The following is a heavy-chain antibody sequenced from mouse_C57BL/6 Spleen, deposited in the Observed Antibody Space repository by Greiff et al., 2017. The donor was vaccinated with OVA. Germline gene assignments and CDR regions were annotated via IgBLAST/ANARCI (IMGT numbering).Heavy chain of an antibody. CDR3: ARKGGYYSNYGKDWYFDV. D-gene: IGHD2-5*01. Sequence: QVQLQQSGAELARPGASVKLSCTASGYTFTSYGISWVKQRTGQGLEWIGEIYPRSGNTYYTEKFKGKDTLTADKSSSTAYMELRSLTSEDSAVYFCARKGGYYSNYGKDWYFDVWGTGTTVTVSA. J-gene: IGHJ1*03. V-gene: IGHV1-81*01. CDR2: IYPRSGNT. CDR1: GYTFTSYG.